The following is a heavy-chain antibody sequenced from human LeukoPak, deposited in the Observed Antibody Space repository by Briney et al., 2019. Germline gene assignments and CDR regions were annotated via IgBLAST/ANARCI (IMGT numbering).Heavy chain of an antibody. Sequence: SSVKVSCKASGGTFSSYAISWVRQAPGQGLEWMGGIIPIFGTANYAQKFRGRVTITTDESTSTAYMELSSLRSEDTAVYYCARDSLAAAAGKAFDYWGQGTLVTVSS. V-gene: IGHV1-69*05. J-gene: IGHJ4*02. D-gene: IGHD6-13*01. CDR3: ARDSLAAAAGKAFDY. CDR1: GGTFSSYA. CDR2: IIPIFGTA.